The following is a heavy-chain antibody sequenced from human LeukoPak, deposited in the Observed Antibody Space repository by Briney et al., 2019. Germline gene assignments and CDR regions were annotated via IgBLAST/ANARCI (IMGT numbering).Heavy chain of an antibody. CDR1: GGSISSSSYY. V-gene: IGHV4-39*07. D-gene: IGHD3-22*01. CDR3: ARDSGRYYYEHDY. CDR2: IYYSGST. J-gene: IGHJ4*02. Sequence: PSETLSLTCTVSGGSISSSSYYWGWIRQPPGKGLEWIGSIYYSGSTYYNPSLKSRVTLSVDTSKNQFSLKLSSVTAADTAVYYCARDSGRYYYEHDYWGQGTLVTVSS.